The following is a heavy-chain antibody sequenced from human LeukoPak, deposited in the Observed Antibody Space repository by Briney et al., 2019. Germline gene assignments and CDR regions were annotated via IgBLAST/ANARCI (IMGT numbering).Heavy chain of an antibody. V-gene: IGHV3-74*01. Sequence: GSLRLSCAASGFIFSNYWMHWVRQAPGEGLVWVSRIRSDGGVATYADSVKGRFTISRDNAKNTLYLQMNRLRAEDTAVYYCARETQQHYSVGGMDVWGQGTAVTVSS. J-gene: IGHJ6*02. CDR3: ARETQQHYSVGGMDV. CDR1: GFIFSNYW. CDR2: IRSDGGVA. D-gene: IGHD1/OR15-1a*01.